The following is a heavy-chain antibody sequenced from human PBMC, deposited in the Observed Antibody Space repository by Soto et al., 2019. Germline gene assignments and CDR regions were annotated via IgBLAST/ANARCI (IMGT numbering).Heavy chain of an antibody. V-gene: IGHV4-39*01. CDR1: GGSISSSGYY. J-gene: IGHJ5*02. D-gene: IGHD6-19*01. CDR2: IYYSGST. Sequence: PSETLSLTCTVSGGSISSSGYYWGWIRQPPGKGLEWIGSIYYSGSTYYNPSLKSRVTISVDTSKNQFSLKLSSVTAADTAVYYCARGRTLTLLSGWPLNWFDPWGQGTLVTVSS. CDR3: ARGRTLTLLSGWPLNWFDP.